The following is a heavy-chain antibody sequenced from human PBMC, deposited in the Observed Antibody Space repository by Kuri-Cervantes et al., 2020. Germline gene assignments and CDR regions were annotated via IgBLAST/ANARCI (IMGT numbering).Heavy chain of an antibody. CDR3: ARAWDSSGYYLLSFDL. Sequence: ESLKISCTVSGGSISSYYWSWIRQPPGKGLEWIGYIYYSGSTNYNPSLKSRVTISVDTSKNQFSLKLGSVTAADTAVYYCARAWDSSGYYLLSFDLWGRGTLVTVSS. J-gene: IGHJ2*01. CDR1: GGSISSYY. CDR2: IYYSGST. D-gene: IGHD3-22*01. V-gene: IGHV4-59*01.